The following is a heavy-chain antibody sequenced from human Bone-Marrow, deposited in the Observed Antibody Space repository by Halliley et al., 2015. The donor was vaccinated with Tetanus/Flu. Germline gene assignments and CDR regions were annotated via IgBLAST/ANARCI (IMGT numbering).Heavy chain of an antibody. D-gene: IGHD2-15*01. CDR2: LKQDDSEM. J-gene: IGHJ4*02. CDR3: ARGYGWLDY. Sequence: PGKGLEWVANLKQDDSEMFYVDSVKGRFTVSRDNAKNSFYLQMNSLRAEDTGVHYCARGYGWLDYWGQGTLVTVSS. V-gene: IGHV3-7*02.